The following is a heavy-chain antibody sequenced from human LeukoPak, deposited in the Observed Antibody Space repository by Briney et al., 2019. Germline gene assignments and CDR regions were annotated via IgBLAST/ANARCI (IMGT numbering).Heavy chain of an antibody. CDR2: ISAYNGNT. CDR1: GYTFTSYG. Sequence: ASVKVSCKASGYTFTSYGISWVRQAPGQGLEWMGWISAYNGNTNYAQKLQGRVTMTTDTSTSTAYMELRSLRSDDTAVYYCARVPVTNSCGYPHDPWGQGTLVTVSS. CDR3: ARVPVTNSCGYPHDP. D-gene: IGHD5-18*01. J-gene: IGHJ5*02. V-gene: IGHV1-18*01.